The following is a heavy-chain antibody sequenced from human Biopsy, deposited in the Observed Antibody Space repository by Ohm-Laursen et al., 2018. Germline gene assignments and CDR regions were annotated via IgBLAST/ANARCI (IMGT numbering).Heavy chain of an antibody. Sequence: ASVKVSCKASGYTFTNYGISWVRQAPGQGLEWMGWISPYNGDTDYAQKLQGRVTMTTDTSTSTAYMDLRSLRSDDTAVYYCARDRWPHVTVLGLVVFDFWGQGTLVIVSS. V-gene: IGHV1-18*01. D-gene: IGHD3-3*01. CDR1: GYTFTNYG. CDR3: ARDRWPHVTVLGLVVFDF. CDR2: ISPYNGDT. J-gene: IGHJ4*02.